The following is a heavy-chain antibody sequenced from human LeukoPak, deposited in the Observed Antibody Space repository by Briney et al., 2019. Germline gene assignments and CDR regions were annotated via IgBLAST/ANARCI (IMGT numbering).Heavy chain of an antibody. CDR2: ISGSGGST. J-gene: IGHJ6*03. CDR3: AKDCDGGGSCYFDV. CDR1: GFTFSSYA. D-gene: IGHD2-15*01. Sequence: NPGGSLRLSCAASGFTFSSYAMSWVRQAPAKGLEWVSAISGSGGSTYYADSVKGRFTISRDNSKNTLYLQMNSLRAEDSAVYYCAKDCDGGGSCYFDVWGNGTTVTVSS. V-gene: IGHV3-23*01.